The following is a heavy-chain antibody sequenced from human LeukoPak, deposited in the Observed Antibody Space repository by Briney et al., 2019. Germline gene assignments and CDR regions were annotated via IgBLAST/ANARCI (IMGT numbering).Heavy chain of an antibody. CDR3: ARDNSVGDNAWWFDP. Sequence: RGASVKVSCKASGYTFTSYYRHWVRQAPGQGLEWMGLINPTGGSTGYAQKFQGRVTMTRDMSTSTDYMELSSLRSEDTAIYYCARDNSVGDNAWWFDPWGQGTLVTVSS. J-gene: IGHJ5*02. D-gene: IGHD1-26*01. CDR2: INPTGGST. V-gene: IGHV1-46*01. CDR1: GYTFTSYY.